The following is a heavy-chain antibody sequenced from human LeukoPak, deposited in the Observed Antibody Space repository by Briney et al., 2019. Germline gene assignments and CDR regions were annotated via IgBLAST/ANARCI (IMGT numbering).Heavy chain of an antibody. D-gene: IGHD6-6*01. CDR2: ISNSGGST. Sequence: GGSLRLSCAASGFTFSNYAMSWVRQAPGKGLEWVSTISNSGGSTYYADSVKGRFTISRDNSKNTLYLQMNSLRAEDTAVYYCAREAAARRDLDYWGQGTLVTVSS. J-gene: IGHJ4*02. V-gene: IGHV3-23*01. CDR3: AREAAARRDLDY. CDR1: GFTFSNYA.